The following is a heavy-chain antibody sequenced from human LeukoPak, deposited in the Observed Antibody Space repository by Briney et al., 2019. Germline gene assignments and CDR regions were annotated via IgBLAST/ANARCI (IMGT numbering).Heavy chain of an antibody. D-gene: IGHD3-9*01. V-gene: IGHV1-69*04. J-gene: IGHJ4*02. CDR2: IIPILGIA. Sequence: ASVKVSCKASGGTFSSYAISWVRQAPGQGLEWMGRIIPILGIANYAQKFQGRVTITADKSTSTAYMELSSLRSEDTAVYYCARGQYDILTGYEYYFDYWGQGTLVTVSS. CDR3: ARGQYDILTGYEYYFDY. CDR1: GGTFSSYA.